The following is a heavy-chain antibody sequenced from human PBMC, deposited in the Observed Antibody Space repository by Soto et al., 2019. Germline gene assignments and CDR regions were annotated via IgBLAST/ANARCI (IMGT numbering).Heavy chain of an antibody. V-gene: IGHV3-23*01. D-gene: IGHD1-20*01. CDR1: GFTLRNYA. CDR2: ISANDVGT. Sequence: SLRLSCEASGFTLRNYAMTWVGQAPGKGLEWVSLISANDVGTYYAESVKTRFTISTDQSRNTVYLQMDSLRADDTAIYYCAKAKNDYNWDNRPPFDYWGQGTLVTVSS. CDR3: AKAKNDYNWDNRPPFDY. J-gene: IGHJ4*02.